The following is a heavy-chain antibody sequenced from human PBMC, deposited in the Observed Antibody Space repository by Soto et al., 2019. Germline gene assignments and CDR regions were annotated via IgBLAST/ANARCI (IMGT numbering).Heavy chain of an antibody. D-gene: IGHD2-15*01. CDR3: ARTKSPYCSGGSCYPDAFDI. Sequence: GGSLSLSCAASGFTFSSYSMNWVRQAPGKEQEWVSYISSSSSTIYYADSVKGRFTISRDNAKNSLYLQMNSLRAEDTAVYYCARTKSPYCSGGSCYPDAFDIWGQGTMVTVSS. CDR1: GFTFSSYS. V-gene: IGHV3-48*01. J-gene: IGHJ3*02. CDR2: ISSSSSTI.